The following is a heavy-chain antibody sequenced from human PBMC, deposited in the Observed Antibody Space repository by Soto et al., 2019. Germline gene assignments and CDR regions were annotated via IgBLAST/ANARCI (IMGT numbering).Heavy chain of an antibody. D-gene: IGHD2-21*02. CDR3: ARGPFCGNDCYFDV. Sequence: SETVSLTCTVAGGSISGFYWSWVRQPAGKGLEWIGRIYSSGATKYNPSLRNRVTMSVDTSTDQHSLNLASMTAADTAVYFCARGPFCGNDCYFDVWGQGTQVTVSS. CDR2: IYSSGAT. CDR1: GGSISGFY. V-gene: IGHV4-4*07. J-gene: IGHJ4*02.